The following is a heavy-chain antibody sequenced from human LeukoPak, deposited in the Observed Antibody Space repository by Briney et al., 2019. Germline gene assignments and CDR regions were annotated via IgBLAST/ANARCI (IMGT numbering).Heavy chain of an antibody. CDR1: GFTFSNAW. CDR3: ATALGAGATAPFNN. Sequence: PGGSLRLSCAASGFTFSNAWMSWVRQAPGKGLEWVGRIKSKTDGGTTDYAAPVKGRFTISRDHSKKTLYLEMNSLKTEHTDVYYRATALGAGATAPFNNWGQGTLVSVYS. D-gene: IGHD1-26*01. V-gene: IGHV3-15*01. CDR2: IKSKTDGGTT. J-gene: IGHJ4*02.